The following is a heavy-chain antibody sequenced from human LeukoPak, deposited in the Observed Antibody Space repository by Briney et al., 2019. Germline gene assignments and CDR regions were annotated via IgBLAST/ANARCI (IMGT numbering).Heavy chain of an antibody. J-gene: IGHJ4*02. V-gene: IGHV4-34*01. CDR3: ARGQGSSDY. D-gene: IGHD6-6*01. CDR1: GGSFSGYY. CDR2: INHSGST. Sequence: SETLSLTCAVYGGSFSGYYWSWIRQPPGKGLEWIGEINHSGSTNYNPSLKSRVTISVDTSKNQFSLKLSSVTAADAAVYYCARGQGSSDYWGQGTLVTVSS.